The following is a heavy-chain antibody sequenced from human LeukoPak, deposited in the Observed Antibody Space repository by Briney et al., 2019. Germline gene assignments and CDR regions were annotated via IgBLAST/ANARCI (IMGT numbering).Heavy chain of an antibody. CDR1: GFTFSSYG. CDR2: ISYDGSNK. V-gene: IGHV3-30*18. Sequence: AGGSLRLSCAASGFTFSSYGMHWVRQAPGKGLEWVAVISYDGSNKYYADSVKGRFTISRDNSKNTLYPQMNSLRAEDTAVYYCAKAQGLDYWGQGTLVTVSS. CDR3: AKAQGLDY. J-gene: IGHJ4*02.